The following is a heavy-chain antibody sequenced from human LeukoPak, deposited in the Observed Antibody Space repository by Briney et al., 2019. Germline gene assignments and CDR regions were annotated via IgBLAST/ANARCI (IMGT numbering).Heavy chain of an antibody. V-gene: IGHV4-59*08. Sequence: SETLSLTCTVSGGSISSYYWSWIRQPPGKGLEWIGYIYYSGSTNYNPSLKSRVTISVDTSKNQFSLKLSSVTAADTAVYYCARTTVKRDYFDYWGQGTLVTVSS. D-gene: IGHD4-17*01. CDR2: IYYSGST. CDR1: GGSISSYY. CDR3: ARTTVKRDYFDY. J-gene: IGHJ4*02.